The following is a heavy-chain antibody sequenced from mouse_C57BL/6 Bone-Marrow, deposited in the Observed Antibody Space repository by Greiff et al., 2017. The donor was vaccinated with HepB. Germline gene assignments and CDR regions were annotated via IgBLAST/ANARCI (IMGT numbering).Heavy chain of an antibody. CDR2: INPNNGGT. D-gene: IGHD2-3*01. Sequence: VQLQQSGPELVKPGASVKISCKASGYTFTDYYMNWVKQSHGKSLEWIGDINPNNGGTSYNQKFKGKATLTVDKSSSTAYMELRSLTSEDSAVYYCARGGVCDGYYNDYWGQGTTLTVSS. CDR3: ARGGVCDGYYNDY. V-gene: IGHV1-26*01. CDR1: GYTFTDYY. J-gene: IGHJ2*01.